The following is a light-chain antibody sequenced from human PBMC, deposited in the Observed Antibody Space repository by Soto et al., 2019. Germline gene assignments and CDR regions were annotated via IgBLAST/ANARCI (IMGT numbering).Light chain of an antibody. V-gene: IGKV1-5*01. CDR1: QSISSW. CDR2: DAS. Sequence: IQMPQSPSTLSASVGDRVTITCRASQSISSWLAWYQQKPGKAPKLLIYDASSLESGVTSRFSGSGSGTDFTLTISSLQPDDFATYYCQQYNSYSQGWTFGQGTKVEIE. CDR3: QQYNSYSQGWT. J-gene: IGKJ1*01.